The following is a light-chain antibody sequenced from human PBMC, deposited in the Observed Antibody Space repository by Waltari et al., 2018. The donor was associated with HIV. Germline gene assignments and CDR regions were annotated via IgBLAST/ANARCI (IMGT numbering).Light chain of an antibody. J-gene: IGLJ2*01. CDR1: SSTLANDY. Sequence: QSVLTQPPSVSAAPGQTVTISCSGSSSTLANDYVSWYQHVPGAAPTLLIYDNNKRPSGIPDRFSGSKSGTSATLDITGLQTGDEADYYCGTWDPRLSVGVFGGGTKLTVL. CDR2: DNN. V-gene: IGLV1-51*01. CDR3: GTWDPRLSVGV.